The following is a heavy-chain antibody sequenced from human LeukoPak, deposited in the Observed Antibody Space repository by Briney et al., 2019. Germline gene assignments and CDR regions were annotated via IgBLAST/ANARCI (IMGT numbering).Heavy chain of an antibody. CDR1: GGSISSYH. V-gene: IGHV4-59*01. CDR3: VLYFDRNWFDP. D-gene: IGHD3-9*01. Sequence: SETLSLTCTVSGGSISSYHWSWIRQPPGKGLEWIGYIYYSGSTNYNPSLKSRVAISVDTSKNQFSLKLSSVTAADTAVYYCVLYFDRNWFDPWGQGTLVTVSS. J-gene: IGHJ5*02. CDR2: IYYSGST.